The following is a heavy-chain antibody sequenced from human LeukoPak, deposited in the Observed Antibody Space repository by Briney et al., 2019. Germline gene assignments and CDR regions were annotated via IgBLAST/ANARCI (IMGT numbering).Heavy chain of an antibody. D-gene: IGHD1-1*01. CDR2: ISYDGSNK. CDR3: VRGRKWNPPLDFEY. J-gene: IGHJ4*02. Sequence: LTGGSLRLSCAASGFTFSAYAMHWVRQAPGKGLEWVAVISYDGSNKYYADSVKGRFTISRDNSKNTLYLQMNSLRAEDTAVYYCVRGRKWNPPLDFEYWGQGTLVTVSS. CDR1: GFTFSAYA. V-gene: IGHV3-30-3*01.